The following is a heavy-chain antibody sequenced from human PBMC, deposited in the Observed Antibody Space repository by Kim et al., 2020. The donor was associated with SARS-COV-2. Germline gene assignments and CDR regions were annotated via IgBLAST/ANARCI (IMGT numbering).Heavy chain of an antibody. V-gene: IGHV4-4*07. CDR3: ARASPRGSYYYYYMDV. J-gene: IGHJ6*03. D-gene: IGHD1-26*01. Sequence: PSLKSRVTVSVDMSKNQFPLKLISVTAADTAVYYCARASPRGSYYYYYMDVWGKGTTVTVSS.